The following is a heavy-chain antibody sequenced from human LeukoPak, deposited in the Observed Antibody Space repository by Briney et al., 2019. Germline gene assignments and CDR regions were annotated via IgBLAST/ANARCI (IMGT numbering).Heavy chain of an antibody. CDR2: ISSSSSYI. CDR1: GFTFSSYS. V-gene: IGHV3-21*01. D-gene: IGHD1-1*01. CDR3: ASWSPLFGDTTGTTARGDY. Sequence: GGSLRLSCAASGFTFSSYSMNWVRQAPGKGLEWVSSISSSSSYIYYADSVKGRFTISRDNAKNSLYLQMNSLRAEDTAVYYCASWSPLFGDTTGTTARGDYWGQGTLVTVSS. J-gene: IGHJ4*02.